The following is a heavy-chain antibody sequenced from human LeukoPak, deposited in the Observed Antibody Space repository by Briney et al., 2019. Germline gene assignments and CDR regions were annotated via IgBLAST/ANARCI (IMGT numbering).Heavy chain of an antibody. CDR1: GYTFTGYY. Sequence: GASVKVSCKASGYTFTGYYMHWVRQAPRQGLEWMGWINPNSGGTNYAQKFQGWVTMTRDTSISTAYMELSRLRSDDTAVYYCARERGYSYGFNYFDYWGQGTLVTVSS. CDR2: INPNSGGT. V-gene: IGHV1-2*04. CDR3: ARERGYSYGFNYFDY. D-gene: IGHD5-18*01. J-gene: IGHJ4*02.